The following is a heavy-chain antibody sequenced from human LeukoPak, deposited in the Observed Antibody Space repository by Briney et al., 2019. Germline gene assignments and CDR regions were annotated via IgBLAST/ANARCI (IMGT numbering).Heavy chain of an antibody. Sequence: GESLKVSCKASGYTFTGYYMHWVRQAPGQGLEWMGWINPNSGGTNYAQKFQGWVTMTRDTSISTAYMELSRLRSDDTAVYYCARVGPNGEPFDYWGQGTLVTVSS. J-gene: IGHJ4*02. CDR1: GYTFTGYY. V-gene: IGHV1-2*04. D-gene: IGHD4-17*01. CDR3: ARVGPNGEPFDY. CDR2: INPNSGGT.